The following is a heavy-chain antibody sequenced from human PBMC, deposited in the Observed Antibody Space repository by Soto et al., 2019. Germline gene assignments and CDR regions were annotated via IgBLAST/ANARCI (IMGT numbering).Heavy chain of an antibody. D-gene: IGHD1-26*01. CDR3: AKDVGDDECFVDDAFEI. Sequence: EVLLLQSGGGLVQPGGSLRLSCAASGFIFGDYAMTWVRQAPGQGLEWVSTIGGTGTNVYYADSVKGRFSISRDNSNVIVYLQMDSLRAADTATYYCAKDVGDDECFVDDAFEIWGQGRLISVSS. V-gene: IGHV3-23*01. CDR2: IGGTGTNV. CDR1: GFIFGDYA. J-gene: IGHJ3*02.